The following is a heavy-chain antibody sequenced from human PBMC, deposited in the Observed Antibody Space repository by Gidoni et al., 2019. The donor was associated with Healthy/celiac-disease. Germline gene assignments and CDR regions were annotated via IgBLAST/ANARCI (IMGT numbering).Heavy chain of an antibody. V-gene: IGHV4-39*01. D-gene: IGHD3-22*01. CDR1: GGSISSSSYY. CDR3: ARHVYYDRGPVDY. Sequence: QLQLQESGPGLVKPSETLSLTCTVSGGSISSSSYYWGWIRQPPGKGLEWIGSIYYSGSTYYNPSLKSRVTISVDTSKNQFSLKLSSVTAADTAVYYCARHVYYDRGPVDYWGQGTLVTVSS. CDR2: IYYSGST. J-gene: IGHJ4*02.